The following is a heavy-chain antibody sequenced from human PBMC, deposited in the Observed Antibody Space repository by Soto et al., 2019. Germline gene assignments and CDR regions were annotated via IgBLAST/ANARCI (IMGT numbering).Heavy chain of an antibody. CDR1: GFTFSSYG. D-gene: IGHD1-26*01. Sequence: QVQLVESGGGVVQPERSLRLSCAASGFTFSSYGMHWVRQAPGKGLEWVAVIWYDGSNKYYADSVKGRFTISRDNSKNTLYLQMNSLRAEDTAVYYCAREAREGHFDYWGQGTLVTVSS. CDR3: AREAREGHFDY. CDR2: IWYDGSNK. J-gene: IGHJ4*02. V-gene: IGHV3-33*01.